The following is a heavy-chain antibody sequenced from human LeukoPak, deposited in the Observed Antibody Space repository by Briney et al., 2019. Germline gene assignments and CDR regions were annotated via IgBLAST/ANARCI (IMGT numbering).Heavy chain of an antibody. Sequence: GGSLRLSCAASGFTFSSYAMHWVRQAPGKGLEWVAVISCDGSNKYYADSVKGRFTISRDNSKNTLYLQMNSLRAEDTAVYYCARDGERWLTNGWFDYWGQGTLVTVSS. D-gene: IGHD5-12*01. CDR2: ISCDGSNK. CDR1: GFTFSSYA. CDR3: ARDGERWLTNGWFDY. V-gene: IGHV3-30-3*01. J-gene: IGHJ4*02.